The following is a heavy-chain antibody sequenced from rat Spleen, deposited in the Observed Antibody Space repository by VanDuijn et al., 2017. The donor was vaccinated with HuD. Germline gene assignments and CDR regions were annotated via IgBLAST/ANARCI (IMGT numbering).Heavy chain of an antibody. Sequence: EVQLVESGGGLVQPGRSMKLSCAASGFSFSNYYMAWVRQAPTKGLEWVASINTGGGNTYYRDSVKGRFTISRDNAKSTLYLQMNSLRSEDTATYYCTRGGHTYYGQYYFDYWGQGVMVTVSA. CDR2: INTGGGNT. CDR1: GFSFSNYY. V-gene: IGHV5-25*01. J-gene: IGHJ2*01. D-gene: IGHD1-9*01. CDR3: TRGGHTYYGQYYFDY.